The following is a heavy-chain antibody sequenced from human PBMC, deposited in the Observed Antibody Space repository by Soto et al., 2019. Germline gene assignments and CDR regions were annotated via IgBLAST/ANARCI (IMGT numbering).Heavy chain of an antibody. Sequence: QVQLVESGGGVVQPGRSLRLSCAASGFTFSSYAMHWVRQVPGKGLEWVAVISYDGSNKYYADSVKGRFTISRDNSKNALYLQMNSLRAEDTAVYYCARPLWRDDDKWGYFDLWGRGTLVTVSS. J-gene: IGHJ2*01. D-gene: IGHD1-26*01. V-gene: IGHV3-30-3*01. CDR3: ARPLWRDDDKWGYFDL. CDR1: GFTFSSYA. CDR2: ISYDGSNK.